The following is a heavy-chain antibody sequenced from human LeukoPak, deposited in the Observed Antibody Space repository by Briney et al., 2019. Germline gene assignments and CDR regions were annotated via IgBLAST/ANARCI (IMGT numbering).Heavy chain of an antibody. CDR3: ATRPGMGINYFDL. D-gene: IGHD1-1*01. J-gene: IGHJ2*01. V-gene: IGHV3-53*01. CDR2: IYRDGST. CDR1: GFTVSGSY. Sequence: GSLRLSCAASGFTVSGSYMSWVRHAPGRGLECVSDIYRDGSTYYADSVKGRFTISRDNSRNTVYLEMNNLSAEDTAVYYCATRPGMGINYFDLWGRGTLVTVSS.